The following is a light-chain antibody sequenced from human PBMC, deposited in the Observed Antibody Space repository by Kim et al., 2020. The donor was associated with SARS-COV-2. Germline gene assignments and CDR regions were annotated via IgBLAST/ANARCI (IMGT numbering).Light chain of an antibody. CDR2: KDI. V-gene: IGLV3-25*03. J-gene: IGLJ1*01. CDR3: QSADSSGNYV. CDR1: SLQKQY. Sequence: VSQGQTARITCSGDSLQKQYAFWYQQRPGQAPVLVIYKDIERPSGIPERFSCSSSGTTVTLTISGVQAEDEADYYCQSADSSGNYVFGTGTKVTVL.